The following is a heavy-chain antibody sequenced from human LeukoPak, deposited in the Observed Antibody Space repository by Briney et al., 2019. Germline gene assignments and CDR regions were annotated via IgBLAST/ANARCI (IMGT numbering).Heavy chain of an antibody. CDR2: ISYDAGNK. Sequence: GRSLRLSCAASGFNFSSYATHWVRQAPGKGLEWVALISYDAGNKFYADSVKGRFTISRDNSKNTMHLQMNSLGPEDTAVFYCARDSGGGFDYWGQGTLVTVSS. J-gene: IGHJ4*02. V-gene: IGHV3-30*01. CDR1: GFNFSSYA. CDR3: ARDSGGGFDY. D-gene: IGHD3-10*01.